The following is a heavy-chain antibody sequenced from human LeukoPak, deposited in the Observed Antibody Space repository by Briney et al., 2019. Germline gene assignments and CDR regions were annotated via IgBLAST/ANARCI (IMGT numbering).Heavy chain of an antibody. CDR3: ARVGGYSGYGEDAFDI. J-gene: IGHJ3*02. Sequence: GGSLRLSCAASGFTFSSYEMNWVRQAPGKGLEWVSYISSSGSTIYYADSVKGRFTISRDNAKNSLYLQMNSLRAEDTAVYYCARVGGYSGYGEDAFDIWGQGTMVTVSS. CDR2: ISSSGSTI. CDR1: GFTFSSYE. V-gene: IGHV3-48*03. D-gene: IGHD5-12*01.